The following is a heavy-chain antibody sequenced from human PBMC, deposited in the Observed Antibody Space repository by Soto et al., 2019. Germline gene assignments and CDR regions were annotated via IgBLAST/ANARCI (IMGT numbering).Heavy chain of an antibody. J-gene: IGHJ4*02. CDR3: ASVEVAATRFDY. Sequence: SETLSLTCTVSGGSISSSSYYWGWIRQPPGKGLEWIGSIYYSGSTYYNPSLKSRVTISVDTSKNQFSLKLSSVTAADTAVYYCASVEVAATRFDYWGQGTLVTVSS. CDR1: GGSISSSSYY. CDR2: IYYSGST. V-gene: IGHV4-39*01. D-gene: IGHD2-15*01.